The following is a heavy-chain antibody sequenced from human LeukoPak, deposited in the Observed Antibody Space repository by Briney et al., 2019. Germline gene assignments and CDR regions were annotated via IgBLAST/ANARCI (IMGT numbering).Heavy chain of an antibody. CDR1: GFSFGSYG. CDR3: ARDSGTWFYLQD. Sequence: GRSLRLSCAASGFSFGSYGMHWVRQAPGKGLEWVAFIRYGGSHQFYADSVRGRFTISRDNPKNTLYLQMNSLRGEDTAVYFRARDSGTWFYLQDWGQGTLVTVSS. CDR2: IRYGGSHQ. D-gene: IGHD2/OR15-2a*01. V-gene: IGHV3-33*01. J-gene: IGHJ1*01.